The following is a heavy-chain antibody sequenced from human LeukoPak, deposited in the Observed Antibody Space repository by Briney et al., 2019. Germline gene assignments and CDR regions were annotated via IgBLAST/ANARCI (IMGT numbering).Heavy chain of an antibody. Sequence: SQTLSLTRTFSGGSISSYYWSWIRPPPGKGLEWIGYIYYSGSTNHNPSLKSRVTISVDTSKNQFSLKLSSVTAADTAVYYCARDSRGMDVWGQGTTVTVSS. J-gene: IGHJ6*02. CDR3: ARDSRGMDV. CDR2: IYYSGST. V-gene: IGHV4-59*01. CDR1: GGSISSYY.